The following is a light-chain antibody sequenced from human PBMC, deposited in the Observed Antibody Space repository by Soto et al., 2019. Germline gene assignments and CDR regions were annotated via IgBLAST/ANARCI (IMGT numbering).Light chain of an antibody. V-gene: IGKV1-16*02. CDR3: QQYNSYPIT. Sequence: DIQMTQSPSSLSASVGDRVTITCRASQDISNYLAWFQQKPGKAPKSLIFGGSRLQSGVPSKFRGTRSGTDFTLTISGLQPDDFETYHCQQYNSYPITFGQGTRLEI. CDR2: GGS. J-gene: IGKJ5*01. CDR1: QDISNY.